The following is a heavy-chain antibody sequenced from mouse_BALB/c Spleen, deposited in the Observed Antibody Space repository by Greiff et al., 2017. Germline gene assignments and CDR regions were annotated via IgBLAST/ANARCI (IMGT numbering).Heavy chain of an antibody. D-gene: IGHD2-1*01. J-gene: IGHJ2*01. Sequence: EVMLVESGGGLVKPGGSLKLSCAASGFTFSSYTMSCVRQTPEKRLEWVATISSGGSYTYYPDSVKGRFTISRDNAKNTLYLQMSSLKSEDTAMYYWTRDYGNLWGQGTTLTVSS. CDR2: ISSGGSYT. CDR3: TRDYGNL. V-gene: IGHV5-6-4*01. CDR1: GFTFSSYT.